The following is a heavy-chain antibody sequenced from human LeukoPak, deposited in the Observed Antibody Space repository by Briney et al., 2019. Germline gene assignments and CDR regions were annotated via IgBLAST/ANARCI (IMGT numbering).Heavy chain of an antibody. CDR2: INHSGST. D-gene: IGHD3-22*01. CDR1: GGSFSGYY. CDR3: ARASKGYDSSGYYYGSDY. J-gene: IGHJ4*02. V-gene: IGHV4-34*01. Sequence: SETLSLTCAVYGGSFSGYYRSWIRQPPGKGLEWIGEINHSGSTNYNPSLKSRVTISVDTSKNQLPLKLSSVTAADTAVYYCARASKGYDSSGYYYGSDYWGQGTLVTVSS.